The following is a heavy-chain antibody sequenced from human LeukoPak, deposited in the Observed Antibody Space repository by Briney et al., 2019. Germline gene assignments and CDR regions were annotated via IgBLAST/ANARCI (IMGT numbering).Heavy chain of an antibody. D-gene: IGHD3-22*01. CDR2: INNDGRDT. Sequence: GGSLRLSCAASGFTFSTYTIHWVRQVPGKGLMWVSRINNDGRDTTYADSVKGRFTISRDNAKDTLYLQMNSLRAEDTAVYYCARDGGGSSGYYWGLGYWGQGTLVTVSS. J-gene: IGHJ4*02. CDR1: GFTFSTYT. V-gene: IGHV3-74*01. CDR3: ARDGGGSSGYYWGLGY.